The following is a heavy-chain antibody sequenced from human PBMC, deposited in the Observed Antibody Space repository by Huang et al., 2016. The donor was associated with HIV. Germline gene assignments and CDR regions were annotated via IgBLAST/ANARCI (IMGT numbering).Heavy chain of an antibody. J-gene: IGHJ6*03. CDR2: INHSEST. Sequence: QVQLQQWGAGLLRPSETLSLTCAVYGGSFSGYYGTWICQPPGKGLGWIGEINHSESTNYNPSLKSRVTISVDTSRNQFSLTLTSVTAADTAVYYCARGQGGYYYYYMDVWGKGTTVTVSS. V-gene: IGHV4-34*01. CDR3: ARGQGGYYYYYMDV. CDR1: GGSFSGYY.